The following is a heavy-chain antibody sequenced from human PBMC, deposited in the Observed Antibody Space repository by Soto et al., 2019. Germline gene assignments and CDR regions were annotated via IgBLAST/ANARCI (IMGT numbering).Heavy chain of an antibody. CDR1: GGTFSNST. D-gene: IGHD5-12*01. CDR2: LIPILGLA. CDR3: ARFKLGDDY. J-gene: IGHJ4*02. V-gene: IGHV1-69*02. Sequence: QVQLVQSGAEVRQPGSSVKVSCQASGGTFSNSTVTWVRQAPGQGLEWMGRLIPILGLANYEQKFRGRLTITADKSTTTAYMELRSLRSEDTAIYYCARFKLGDDYWGQGTLVTVSS.